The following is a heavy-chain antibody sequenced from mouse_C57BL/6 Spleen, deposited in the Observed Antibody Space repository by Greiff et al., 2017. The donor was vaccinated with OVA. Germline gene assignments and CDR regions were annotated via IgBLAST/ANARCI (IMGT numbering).Heavy chain of an antibody. CDR1: GYTFTDYY. J-gene: IGHJ2*01. V-gene: IGHV1-76*01. CDR2: IYPGSGNT. CDR3: ARVRASLYYFDY. D-gene: IGHD3-3*01. Sequence: QVQLQQSGAELVRPGASVKLSCKASGYTFTDYYINWVKQRPGQGLEWIARIYPGSGNTYYNEKFKGKATLTAEKSSSTAYMQLSSLTSEDSAVYFCARVRASLYYFDYWGQGTTLTVSS.